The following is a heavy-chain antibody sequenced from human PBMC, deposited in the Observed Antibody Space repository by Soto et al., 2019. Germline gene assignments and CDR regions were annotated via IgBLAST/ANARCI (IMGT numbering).Heavy chain of an antibody. D-gene: IGHD7-27*01. Sequence: QVQLVESGGGVVQPGRSLTLSCAASGFAFSGYGMHWVRQAPGKGLEWVTSIWHDGTNKYYAESVKGRFTISRDNCKNTLYLQMNSLRAEDTAVYYCARDLGGRDVWGQGTTVTVS. CDR1: GFAFSGYG. V-gene: IGHV3-33*01. CDR2: IWHDGTNK. CDR3: ARDLGGRDV. J-gene: IGHJ6*02.